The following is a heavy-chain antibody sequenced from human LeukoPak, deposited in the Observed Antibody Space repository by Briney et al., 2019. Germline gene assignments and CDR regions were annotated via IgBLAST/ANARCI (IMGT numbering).Heavy chain of an antibody. V-gene: IGHV4-30-4*01. CDR1: GGSISSGDYY. CDR3: ARGMTRVDGYNHTFDY. D-gene: IGHD5-24*01. Sequence: PSETLSLTCAVSGGSISSGDYYWSWIRQPPGKGLEWIGYIYYSGSTYYNPSLKSRVTISVDTSKNQFSLRLSSVTAADTAVYYCARGMTRVDGYNHTFDYWGQGTLVTVSS. J-gene: IGHJ4*02. CDR2: IYYSGST.